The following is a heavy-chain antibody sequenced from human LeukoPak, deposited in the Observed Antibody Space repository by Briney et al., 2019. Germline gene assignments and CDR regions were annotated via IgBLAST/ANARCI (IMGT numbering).Heavy chain of an antibody. J-gene: IGHJ4*02. CDR2: ITSHSSYI. Sequence: GGSLRLSCAASGFTFNTYSMIWVRQAPGKGLEWVSSITSHSSYISYADSVKGRFTLSRDNAKNSLYLQMNSLRAEDTAVYYCARDGGYTSGWYDYWGQGTLVTVSS. V-gene: IGHV3-21*01. D-gene: IGHD6-19*01. CDR3: ARDGGYTSGWYDY. CDR1: GFTFNTYS.